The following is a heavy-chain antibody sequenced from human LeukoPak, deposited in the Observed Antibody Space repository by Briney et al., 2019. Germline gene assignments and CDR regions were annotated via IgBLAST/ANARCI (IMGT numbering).Heavy chain of an antibody. Sequence: ASVKVSCKASGYTFTSYAMHWVRQAPGQRLEWMGWINAGNGNTKYSQKFQGRVTITRDTSASTAYMELSSLRSEDTAVYYCARCYSSSWYYFDYWGQGTLVTVSP. J-gene: IGHJ4*02. CDR1: GYTFTSYA. CDR2: INAGNGNT. CDR3: ARCYSSSWYYFDY. V-gene: IGHV1-3*01. D-gene: IGHD6-13*01.